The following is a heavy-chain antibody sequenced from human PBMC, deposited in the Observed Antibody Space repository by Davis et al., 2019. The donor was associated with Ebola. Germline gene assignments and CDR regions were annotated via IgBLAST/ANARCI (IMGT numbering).Heavy chain of an antibody. D-gene: IGHD5-12*01. CDR3: ARGGATAPDYYYGMDV. CDR1: GGSVSSGSYY. J-gene: IGHJ6*02. Sequence: SETLSLTCTVSGGSVSSGSYYWSWIRQPPGKGLEWIGYIYYSGSTNYNPSLKSRVTISVDTSKNQFSLKLSSVTAADTAVYYCARGGATAPDYYYGMDVWGQGTTVTVSS. CDR2: IYYSGST. V-gene: IGHV4-61*01.